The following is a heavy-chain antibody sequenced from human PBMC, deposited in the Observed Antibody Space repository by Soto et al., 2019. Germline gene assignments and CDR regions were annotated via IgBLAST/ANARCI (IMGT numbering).Heavy chain of an antibody. CDR1: GGSFSGYY. V-gene: IGHV4-34*01. J-gene: IGHJ6*03. CDR2: INHSGST. D-gene: IGHD3-16*01. Sequence: SETLSLTCAVYGGSFSGYYWSWIRQPPGKGLEWIGEINHSGSTNYNPSLKSRVTISVDTSKNQFSLKLSSVTAADTAVYYCARTLDYGHMDVWGKGTTVTVSS. CDR3: ARTLDYGHMDV.